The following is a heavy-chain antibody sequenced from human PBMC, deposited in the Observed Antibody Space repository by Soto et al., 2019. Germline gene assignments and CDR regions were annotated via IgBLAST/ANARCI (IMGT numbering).Heavy chain of an antibody. CDR2: IYYSGST. J-gene: IGHJ5*02. D-gene: IGHD5-18*01. CDR3: ARHVDTAMVTGKFDP. V-gene: IGHV4-59*01. CDR1: GGSISSYY. Sequence: SETLSLTCTVSGGSISSYYWSWIRQPPGKGLEWIGYIYYSGSTNYNPSLKSRVTISVDTSKNQFSLKLSSVTAADTAVYYCARHVDTAMVTGKFDPWGQGTLVTVSS.